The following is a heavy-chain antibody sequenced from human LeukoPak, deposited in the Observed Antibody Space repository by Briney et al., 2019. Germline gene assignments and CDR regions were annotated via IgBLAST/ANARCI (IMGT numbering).Heavy chain of an antibody. V-gene: IGHV3-30-3*01. CDR3: ARDSIQLWPTFMDV. CDR1: GFTFSSYA. CDR2: ISYDGSNK. J-gene: IGHJ6*03. Sequence: PGGSLRLSCAASGFTFSSYAMHWARQAPGKGLEWVAVISYDGSNKYYADSVKGRFTISRDNSKNTLYLQMNSLRAEDTAVYYCARDSIQLWPTFMDVWGKGTTVTVSS. D-gene: IGHD5-18*01.